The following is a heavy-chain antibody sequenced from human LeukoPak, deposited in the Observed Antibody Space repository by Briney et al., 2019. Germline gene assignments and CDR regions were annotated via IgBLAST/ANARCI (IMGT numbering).Heavy chain of an antibody. CDR3: ARDKKDSSGWYGAFDY. CDR2: IYTSGST. CDR1: GGSISSYY. J-gene: IGHJ4*02. V-gene: IGHV4-4*07. Sequence: PSETLSLTCTVSGGSISSYYRSWIRQPAGKGLEWIGRIYTSGSTNYNPSLKSRVTMSVDTSKNQFSLKLSSVTAADTAVYYCARDKKDSSGWYGAFDYWGQGTLVTVSS. D-gene: IGHD6-19*01.